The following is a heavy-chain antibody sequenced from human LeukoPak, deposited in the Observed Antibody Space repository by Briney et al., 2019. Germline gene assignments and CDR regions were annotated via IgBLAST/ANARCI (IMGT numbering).Heavy chain of an antibody. CDR1: GYTFTGYY. V-gene: IGHV1-2*02. Sequence: GASVKVSCKASGYTFTGYYVHWVRQAPGQGLEWMGWINPNSGGTNYAQKFQGRVTMTRDTSISTAYMELSRLRSDDTAVYYCASGTYGSGVYYYYYMDVWGKGTTVTVSS. CDR3: ASGTYGSGVYYYYYMDV. CDR2: INPNSGGT. D-gene: IGHD3-10*01. J-gene: IGHJ6*03.